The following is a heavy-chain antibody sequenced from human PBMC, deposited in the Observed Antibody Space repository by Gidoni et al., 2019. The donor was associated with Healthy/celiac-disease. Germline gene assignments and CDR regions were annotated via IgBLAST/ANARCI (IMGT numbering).Heavy chain of an antibody. CDR3: ARDYYDRSVGAFDI. CDR2: IYSGGST. V-gene: IGHV3-53*02. Sequence: EVQLVETGGGLIQPGGSLRLSCAASGFTVSSNYMSWVRQAPGKGLEWVSVIYSGGSTYYADSVKGRFTISRDNSKNTLYLQMNSLRAEDTAVYYCARDYYDRSVGAFDIWGQGTMVTVSS. J-gene: IGHJ3*02. D-gene: IGHD3-22*01. CDR1: GFTVSSNY.